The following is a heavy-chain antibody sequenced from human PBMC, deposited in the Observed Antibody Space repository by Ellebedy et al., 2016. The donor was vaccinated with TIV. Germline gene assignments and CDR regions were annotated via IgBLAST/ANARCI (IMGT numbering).Heavy chain of an antibody. CDR1: GFTFSSYT. CDR2: VIGSGWTT. D-gene: IGHD6-25*01. Sequence: GESLKIYCAASGFTFSSYTISWVRQAPGKGLEWISGVIGSGWTTYYADSVKGRFTISRDNSKNTVYLQMNSLRVEDTAVYYCAKWGGYGDYWGQGTLVAVSS. CDR3: AKWGGYGDY. V-gene: IGHV3-23*01. J-gene: IGHJ4*02.